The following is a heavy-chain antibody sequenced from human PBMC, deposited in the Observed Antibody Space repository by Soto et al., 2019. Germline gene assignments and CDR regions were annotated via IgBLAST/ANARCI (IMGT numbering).Heavy chain of an antibody. CDR1: GFTFSTYG. CDR2: IWCDGSKI. V-gene: IGHV3-33*01. Sequence: GGSLRLSCAASGFTFSTYGMHWVRQAPGKGLEWVAVIWCDGSKIYYADSVKGRFTISRDNSKSTLYLQMNSLRAEDTAVYYCARPLEQHQLGFGMDVWGQGSPVTVSS. D-gene: IGHD6-13*01. J-gene: IGHJ6*01. CDR3: ARPLEQHQLGFGMDV.